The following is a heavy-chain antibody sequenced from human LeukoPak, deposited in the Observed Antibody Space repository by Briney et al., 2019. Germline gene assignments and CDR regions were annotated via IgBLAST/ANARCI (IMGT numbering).Heavy chain of an antibody. CDR2: MNPDSANT. V-gene: IGHV1-8*01. CDR3: GRGGEMATINY. CDR1: GYTFTSYA. J-gene: IGHJ4*02. D-gene: IGHD5-24*01. Sequence: ASVKVSCKTSGYTFTSYAINWVRQATGQGLGWMGWMNPDSANTGFAQKFQGRLTLTRNTSTRAAYMELSNLTSEDTAVYYCGRGGEMATINYWGQGTLVTVSS.